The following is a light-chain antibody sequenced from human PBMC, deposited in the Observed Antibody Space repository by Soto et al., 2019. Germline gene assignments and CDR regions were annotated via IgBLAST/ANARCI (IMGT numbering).Light chain of an antibody. CDR1: QDIDTW. CDR3: QQYHTYWWS. Sequence: DIQMTQSPSTLSASVGDRVTITCRAGQDIDTWLAWFQQRPGKVPKLLISQASTLENGVPSRFSGSGSGTEFTLTISSLQPDDFATYFCQQYHTYWWSFGQGSKVEIK. V-gene: IGKV1-5*03. CDR2: QAS. J-gene: IGKJ1*01.